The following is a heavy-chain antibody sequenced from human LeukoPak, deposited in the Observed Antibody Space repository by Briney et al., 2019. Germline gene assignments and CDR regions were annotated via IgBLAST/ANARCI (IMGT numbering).Heavy chain of an antibody. CDR2: ISSSSSYI. Sequence: GGSLRLSCAASGFAFSSYSMNWVRQAPGKGLEWVSSISSSSSYIYYADSVKGRFTISRDNAKNSLYLQMNSLRAEDTAVYYCAREYSSSSDFDYWGQGTLVTVSS. V-gene: IGHV3-21*01. D-gene: IGHD6-6*01. J-gene: IGHJ4*02. CDR3: AREYSSSSDFDY. CDR1: GFAFSSYS.